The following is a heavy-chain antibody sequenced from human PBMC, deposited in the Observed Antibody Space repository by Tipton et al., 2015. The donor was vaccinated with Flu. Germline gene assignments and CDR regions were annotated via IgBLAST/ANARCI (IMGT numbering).Heavy chain of an antibody. CDR2: ISQDGSEK. Sequence: SLRLSCAASGFTFSNYWMSWIRQAPRKGLEWVAHISQDGSEKYYVDSVKGRFTISRDNAKKSLYLQMNSLRAEDTAVYYCAAFCGGDCYIVNYWGQGTLVTVSS. CDR1: GFTFSNYW. V-gene: IGHV3-7*03. D-gene: IGHD2-21*02. J-gene: IGHJ4*02. CDR3: AAFCGGDCYIVNY.